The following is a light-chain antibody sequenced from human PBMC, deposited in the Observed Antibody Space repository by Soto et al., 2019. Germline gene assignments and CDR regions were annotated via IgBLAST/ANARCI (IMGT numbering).Light chain of an antibody. Sequence: ALTQSPGTLSSSPGERATLSCRASQSVSTNQLAWYQQKPGQAPRLLIYGASSRATGIADRFSGSGSGTDFTLTISRLEPEDFAVYYCQYYYESSPFGRGTKVDIK. CDR3: QYYYESSP. V-gene: IGKV3-20*01. CDR1: QSVSTNQ. CDR2: GAS. J-gene: IGKJ4*01.